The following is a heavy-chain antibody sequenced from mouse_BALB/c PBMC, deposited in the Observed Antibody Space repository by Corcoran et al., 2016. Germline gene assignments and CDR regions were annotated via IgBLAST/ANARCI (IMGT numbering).Heavy chain of an antibody. Sequence: DVQLRESGPGLVKPSQSLSLTCSVTGYSITSGYYWNWIRQFPGNTLEWMGYISYDGSNNYNPSLKNRISITRDTSKNQFFLKLNSVTTEDTATYYCARNYDFYAMDYWGQGTSVTVSS. CDR3: ARNYDFYAMDY. D-gene: IGHD2-4*01. J-gene: IGHJ4*01. CDR1: GYSITSGYY. V-gene: IGHV3-6*02. CDR2: ISYDGSN.